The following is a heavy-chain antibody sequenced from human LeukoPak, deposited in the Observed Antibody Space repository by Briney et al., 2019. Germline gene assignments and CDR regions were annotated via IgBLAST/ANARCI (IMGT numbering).Heavy chain of an antibody. D-gene: IGHD3-10*01. CDR1: GYTFTSFG. CDR3: ASGMVRFDY. Sequence: ASVRVSCKASGYTFTSFGISWVRQAPGQGLEWMGWVSAYNGNTNYAQKLQGRVTMTTDTSTSTAYMELRSLRSGDTAVYYCASGMVRFDYWGQGTLVTVSS. V-gene: IGHV1-18*01. CDR2: VSAYNGNT. J-gene: IGHJ4*02.